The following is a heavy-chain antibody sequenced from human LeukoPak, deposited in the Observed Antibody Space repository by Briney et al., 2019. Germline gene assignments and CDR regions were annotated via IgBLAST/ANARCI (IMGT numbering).Heavy chain of an antibody. D-gene: IGHD3-22*01. J-gene: IGHJ4*02. CDR2: IYTGGNT. CDR3: ARGDDSGHYDYFDY. Sequence: GGSLRLSCAASGFTVDSNYLSWVRQVPGKELEWVSTIYTGGNTYYAASVKGRFTISRDFSKNTVFLHMNSLRAEDTAMYYCARGDDSGHYDYFDYWGQGALVTVSS. CDR1: GFTVDSNY. V-gene: IGHV3-53*01.